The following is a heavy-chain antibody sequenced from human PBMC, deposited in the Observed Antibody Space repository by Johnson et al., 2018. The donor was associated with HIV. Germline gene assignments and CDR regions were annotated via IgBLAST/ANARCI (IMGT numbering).Heavy chain of an antibody. CDR3: ARDGWGSRGWDDAFDI. D-gene: IGHD6-19*01. Sequence: QVQLVESGGGVVQPGGSLRLSCAASGFTFSSYAMHWVRQAPGKGLEWVAFIVYDGSKKYYADSVKGRFTISRDNSKNTLYLQMNSLRAEDTAVYYCARDGWGSRGWDDAFDIWGQGTLVTVSS. CDR2: IVYDGSKK. CDR1: GFTFSSYA. J-gene: IGHJ3*02. V-gene: IGHV3-30*02.